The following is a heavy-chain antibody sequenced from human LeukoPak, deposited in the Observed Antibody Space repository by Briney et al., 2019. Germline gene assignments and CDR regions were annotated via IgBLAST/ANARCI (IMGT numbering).Heavy chain of an antibody. V-gene: IGHV1-69*13. Sequence: ASVKVSCKASGGTFSSYAISWVRQAPGQGLEWMGGIIPIFGTANYAQKFQGRVTITADESTSTAYMELSSLRSEDTAVYYCAMISGSYPRTLDYWGQGTLVTVSS. J-gene: IGHJ4*02. CDR2: IIPIFGTA. CDR3: AMISGSYPRTLDY. D-gene: IGHD1-26*01. CDR1: GGTFSSYA.